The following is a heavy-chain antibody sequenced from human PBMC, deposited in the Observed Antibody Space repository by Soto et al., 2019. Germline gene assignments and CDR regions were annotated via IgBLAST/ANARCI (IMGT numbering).Heavy chain of an antibody. V-gene: IGHV3-23*01. CDR2: ISGSGGST. J-gene: IGHJ6*02. Sequence: GGSLRLSCAASGFTFSSYAMSWVRQAPGKGLEWVSAISGSGGSTYYADSVKGRFTISRDNSKNTLYLQMNSLRAEDTAVYYCANGRSGEVVPADYYYYGMDVWGQGTTVTVSS. CDR1: GFTFSSYA. CDR3: ANGRSGEVVPADYYYYGMDV. D-gene: IGHD2-2*01.